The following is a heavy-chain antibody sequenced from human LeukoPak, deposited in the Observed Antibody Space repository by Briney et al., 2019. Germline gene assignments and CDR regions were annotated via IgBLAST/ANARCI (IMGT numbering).Heavy chain of an antibody. V-gene: IGHV3-23*01. J-gene: IGHJ4*02. CDR3: AKAQIPFTSSWFLDY. CDR1: GFTFSSYA. Sequence: GGSLRLSCVASGFTFSSYAMGWVRQAPGKGLEWVSGISVSGGGTYYADSVKGRFTISRENSTNTLYLQMNSLRAEDTAIYYCAKAQIPFTSSWFLDYWGQGTLVSVSS. CDR2: ISVSGGGT. D-gene: IGHD6-13*01.